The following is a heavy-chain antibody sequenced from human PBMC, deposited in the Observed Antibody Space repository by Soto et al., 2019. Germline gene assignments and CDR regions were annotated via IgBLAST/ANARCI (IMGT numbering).Heavy chain of an antibody. CDR3: ARDGAYGSGSYYNVYYYYGMDV. J-gene: IGHJ6*02. CDR1: GYTFTSYY. CDR2: INPSGGST. V-gene: IGHV1-46*01. D-gene: IGHD3-10*01. Sequence: QVQLVQSGAEVKKPGASVKVSCKASGYTFTSYYMHWVRQAPGQGLEWMGIINPSGGSTSYAQKFQGRVTMTRDTSTSTVYMELSSLRSEDTAVYYCARDGAYGSGSYYNVYYYYGMDVWAQGTTVTVSS.